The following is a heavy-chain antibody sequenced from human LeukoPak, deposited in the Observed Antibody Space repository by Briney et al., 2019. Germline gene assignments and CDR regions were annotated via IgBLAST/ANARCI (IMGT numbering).Heavy chain of an antibody. CDR1: GFTFSSSE. CDR2: ISSSGGTI. D-gene: IGHD6-13*01. V-gene: IGHV3-48*03. J-gene: IGHJ4*02. CDR3: ARSGQHLFDF. Sequence: GGSLRLSCADSGFTFSSSEMNWVRRAPGKGLEWVSYISSSGGTISYADSVKGRFTISRDNAKNSLYLQMNSLRAEDTAIYYCARSGQHLFDFWGQGTLVSVSS.